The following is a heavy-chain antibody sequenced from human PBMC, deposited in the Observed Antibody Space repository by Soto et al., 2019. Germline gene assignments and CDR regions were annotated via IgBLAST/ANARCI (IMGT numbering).Heavy chain of an antibody. D-gene: IGHD6-19*01. CDR1: GFTFSSYW. CDR2: IKQDGSEK. Sequence: EVQLVESGGGLVQPGGSLRLSCAASGFTFSSYWMSWVRQAPGKGLEWVANIKQDGSEKWYVDSVKGRFTISRDNAKNSLCLQMCSLRAEDSAVYYCASAEADSSADGTDPWGQGTVVTVSS. V-gene: IGHV3-7*01. J-gene: IGHJ5*02. CDR3: ASAEADSSADGTDP.